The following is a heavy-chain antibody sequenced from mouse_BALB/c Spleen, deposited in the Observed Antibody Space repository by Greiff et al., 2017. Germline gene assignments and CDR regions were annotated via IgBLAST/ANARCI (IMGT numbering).Heavy chain of an antibody. CDR1: GFSLTSYG. CDR3: AREFAY. V-gene: IGHV2-4-1*01. J-gene: IGHJ3*01. CDR2: IWSGGST. Sequence: VQLQQSGPGLVQPSQSLSITCTVSGFSLTSYGVHWVRQSPGKGLEWLGVIWSGGSTDYNAAFISRLSISKDNSKSQVFLKMNSLQTDDTAMYYCAREFAYWGQGTLVTVAA.